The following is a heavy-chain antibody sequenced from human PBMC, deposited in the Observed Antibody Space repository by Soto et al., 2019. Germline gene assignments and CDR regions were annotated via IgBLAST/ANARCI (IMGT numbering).Heavy chain of an antibody. CDR2: ISSSSSYI. J-gene: IGHJ4*02. CDR1: GFTFSNYI. D-gene: IGHD3-22*01. Sequence: PGGSLRLSCAASGFTFSNYIMNWVRQAPGKGLEWVSSISSSSSYISYADSVKGRFTISRDNAKNSLSLQINSLRAEDTAVHYCARNYHYDSNGYYSFDHWGQGTLVTVSS. V-gene: IGHV3-21*01. CDR3: ARNYHYDSNGYYSFDH.